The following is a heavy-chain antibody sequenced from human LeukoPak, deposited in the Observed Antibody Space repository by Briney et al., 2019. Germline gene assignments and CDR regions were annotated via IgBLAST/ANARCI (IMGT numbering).Heavy chain of an antibody. CDR3: AEHYGDDRSAFDI. J-gene: IGHJ3*02. D-gene: IGHD4-17*01. CDR2: LSGSGGST. CDR1: GFTFSSYA. Sequence: PGGSLRLSCAASGFTFSSYAVSWVRQAPGKGLEWVSTLSGSGGSTYYADSVKGRFTISRDNSKNTLYLQMNSLRAEDTAVYYCAEHYGDDRSAFDIWGQGTMVTVSS. V-gene: IGHV3-23*01.